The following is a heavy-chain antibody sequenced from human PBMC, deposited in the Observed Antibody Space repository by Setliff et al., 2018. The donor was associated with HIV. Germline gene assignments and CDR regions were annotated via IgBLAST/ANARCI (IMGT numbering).Heavy chain of an antibody. Sequence: GGSLRLSCAAPGFIFSRYSMNWVRQTPGRGLEWIAYISGEETTHYAESVKGRFTISRDNAKDSVYLQMISPRDEDTVVYYCARDPRGASYFDCGGNGTVVGVSS. V-gene: IGHV3-48*02. D-gene: IGHD1-26*01. CDR1: GFIFSRYS. CDR2: ISGEETT. CDR3: ARDPRGASYFDC. J-gene: IGHJ4*01.